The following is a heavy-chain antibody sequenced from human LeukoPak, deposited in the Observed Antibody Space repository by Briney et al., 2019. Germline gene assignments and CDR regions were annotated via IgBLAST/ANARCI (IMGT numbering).Heavy chain of an antibody. D-gene: IGHD3-3*01. CDR2: ISYDGSNN. V-gene: IGHV3-30-3*01. CDR1: GFTFSSYW. Sequence: QAGGSLRLSCAASGFTFSSYWMSWVRQAPGKGLEWVALISYDGSNNFYADSVKGRFTISRDNSKNTLYLQMNSLRVEDTAVYYCARGGSYSDFWSAFTGYFQHWGQGTLVTVSS. J-gene: IGHJ1*01. CDR3: ARGGSYSDFWSAFTGYFQH.